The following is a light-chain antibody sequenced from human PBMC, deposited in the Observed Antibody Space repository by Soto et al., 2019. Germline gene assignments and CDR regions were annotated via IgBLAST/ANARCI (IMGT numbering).Light chain of an antibody. J-gene: IGKJ4*01. Sequence: EIVMTQSPATMSVSPGERATLSCMASQSVSSYLAWHQQKPGQAPKLLIYGASTRATGIPARFSGSGSGTEFTLTISSLQSEDFAVYYCQQYNNWPLTFGGGTKVEIK. CDR2: GAS. CDR1: QSVSSY. V-gene: IGKV3-15*01. CDR3: QQYNNWPLT.